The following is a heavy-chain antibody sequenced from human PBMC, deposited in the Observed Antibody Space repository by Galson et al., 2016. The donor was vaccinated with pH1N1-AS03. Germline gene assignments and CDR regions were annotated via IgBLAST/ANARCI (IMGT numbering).Heavy chain of an antibody. V-gene: IGHV2-5*02. CDR3: ARTAGWLPDF. Sequence: PALVKPTQTLTLTCTFSGFSLNTSAVGVVWIRQPPGKALEWLALIYWGDDKRYNSSLKSRLTITKDTSKNQVVLTMTNMDPVDTATYYCARTAGWLPDFWGQGTLVTVSS. CDR2: IYWGDDK. D-gene: IGHD3-9*01. CDR1: GFSLNTSAVG. J-gene: IGHJ4*02.